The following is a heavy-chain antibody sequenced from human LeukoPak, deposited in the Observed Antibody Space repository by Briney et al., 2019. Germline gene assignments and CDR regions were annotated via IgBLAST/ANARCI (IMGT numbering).Heavy chain of an antibody. Sequence: GGSLRLSCAASGFTFSSYGMSWVRQAPGKGLEWVSAISGSGGSTYYADSVRGRFTISRDNSKNTVYLQMNSLRTEDTAVYYCARALEGDYMDYWGRGTLVTVSS. CDR1: GFTFSSYG. V-gene: IGHV3-23*01. CDR2: ISGSGGST. J-gene: IGHJ4*02. CDR3: ARALEGDYMDY.